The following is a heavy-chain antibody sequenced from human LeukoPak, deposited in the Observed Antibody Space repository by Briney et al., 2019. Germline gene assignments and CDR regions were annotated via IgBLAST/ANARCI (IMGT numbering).Heavy chain of an antibody. D-gene: IGHD1-26*01. CDR1: GGSISSYY. Sequence: PSETLSLTCTVSGGSISSYYWSWIRQPPGKGLEWIGYIYYSGSTNYNPSLKSRVTISVDTSKNQSSLKLSSVTAADTAVYYCARLPSGGSYYSYFDYWGQGTLVTVSS. J-gene: IGHJ4*02. CDR3: ARLPSGGSYYSYFDY. CDR2: IYYSGST. V-gene: IGHV4-59*08.